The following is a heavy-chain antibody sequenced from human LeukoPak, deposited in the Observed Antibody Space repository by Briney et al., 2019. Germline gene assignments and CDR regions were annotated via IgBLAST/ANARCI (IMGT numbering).Heavy chain of an antibody. J-gene: IGHJ6*02. CDR2: INPGNGDT. Sequence: GASVKVSCKASGYTFTDYGMHWVRQAPGQRLEWLGWINPGNGDTKYSQNFQGRVTVTSDTSAATAYVELNSLTSEDTAVYYCARERWHCRVNCYSVYYYALDVWGQGTTVTVSS. CDR3: ARERWHCRVNCYSVYYYALDV. V-gene: IGHV1-3*01. D-gene: IGHD2-15*01. CDR1: GYTFTDYG.